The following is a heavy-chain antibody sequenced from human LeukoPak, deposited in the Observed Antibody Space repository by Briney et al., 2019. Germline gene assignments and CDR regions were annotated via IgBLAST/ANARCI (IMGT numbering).Heavy chain of an antibody. D-gene: IGHD1-26*01. CDR2: IKQDESEK. V-gene: IGHV3-7*03. CDR1: GFSFSNYW. J-gene: IGHJ4*02. CDR3: ARLVGDVTTWDC. Sequence: GGSLRLSCTASGFSFSNYWMSWVRQALGKGLEWVASIKQDESEKYYVDSAKGRFTTSRDNAKSSLYLQMNALRGEDTAVYYCARLVGDVTTWDCWGQGTLVTVSS.